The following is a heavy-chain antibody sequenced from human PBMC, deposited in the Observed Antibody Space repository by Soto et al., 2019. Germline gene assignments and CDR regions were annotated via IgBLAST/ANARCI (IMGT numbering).Heavy chain of an antibody. V-gene: IGHV3-23*01. CDR1: GFTFSSYA. Sequence: EVQLLESGGGLVQPGGSLRLSCAASGFTFSSYAMSWVRQAPGKGLEWVSAISGSGGSTYYADSVKGRFTISRDNSKNTLYLQMNSLRAEDTAVYYCAKDLCGSSSGWYCGFDPWGQGTLVTVSS. J-gene: IGHJ5*02. CDR3: AKDLCGSSSGWYCGFDP. D-gene: IGHD6-19*01. CDR2: ISGSGGST.